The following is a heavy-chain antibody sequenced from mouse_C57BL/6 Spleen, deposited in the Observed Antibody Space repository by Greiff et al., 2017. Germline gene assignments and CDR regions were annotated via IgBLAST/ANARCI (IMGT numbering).Heavy chain of an antibody. CDR2: IDPANGNT. J-gene: IGHJ2*01. CDR1: GFNIKNTY. V-gene: IGHV14-3*01. CDR3: ARSFGTSGYYFDD. D-gene: IGHD1-1*02. Sequence: VQLKQSVAELVRPGASVKLSCTASGFNIKNTYMHWVKQRPEQGLVCIRRIDPANGNTKYAPKFQGKATITADTCSNTAYLQLSSLTSEDTAIYYCARSFGTSGYYFDDWGQGTTLPVSS.